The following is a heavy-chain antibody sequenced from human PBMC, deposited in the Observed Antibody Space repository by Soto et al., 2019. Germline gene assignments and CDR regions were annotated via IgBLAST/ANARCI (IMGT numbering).Heavy chain of an antibody. CDR1: GGSISSYY. Sequence: SETLSLTCTVSGGSISSYYWSWIRQPPGKGLEWIGYIYYSGSTYYNPSLKSRVTISVDTSKNQFSLKLSSVTAADTAVYYCARQGVGGYDEYYYDSSGYYDYFDYWGQGTLVTVSS. CDR2: IYYSGST. CDR3: ARQGVGGYDEYYYDSSGYYDYFDY. J-gene: IGHJ4*02. D-gene: IGHD3-22*01. V-gene: IGHV4-59*08.